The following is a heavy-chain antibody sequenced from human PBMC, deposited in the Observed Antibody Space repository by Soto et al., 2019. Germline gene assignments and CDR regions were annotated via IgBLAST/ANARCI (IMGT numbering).Heavy chain of an antibody. D-gene: IGHD3-10*01. J-gene: IGHJ6*04. CDR2: FDPEDGET. V-gene: IGHV1-24*01. CDR3: ARDQSFITMVRGVISYYGMDV. CDR1: GYTLTELS. Sequence: ASVKVSCKVSGYTLTELSMHWVRQAPGKGLEWMGGFDPEDGETIYAQKFQGRVTITADESTSTAYMELSSLRSEDTAVYYCARDQSFITMVRGVISYYGMDVWGKGTTVTV.